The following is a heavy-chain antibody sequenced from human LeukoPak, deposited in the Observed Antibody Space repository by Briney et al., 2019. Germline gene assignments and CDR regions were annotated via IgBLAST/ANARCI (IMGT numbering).Heavy chain of an antibody. CDR3: ARDRWTSSRGYGYSLPDY. J-gene: IGHJ4*02. Sequence: GALRLSCAASGFTLSSYWMHWVRQAPGKGLVWVSRINSDGSSTSYADSVKGRFTISRDSAKNTLYLQMNSLRAEDTAVYYCARDRWTSSRGYGYSLPDYWGQGTLVTVSS. CDR1: GFTLSSYW. V-gene: IGHV3-74*01. D-gene: IGHD5-18*01. CDR2: INSDGSST.